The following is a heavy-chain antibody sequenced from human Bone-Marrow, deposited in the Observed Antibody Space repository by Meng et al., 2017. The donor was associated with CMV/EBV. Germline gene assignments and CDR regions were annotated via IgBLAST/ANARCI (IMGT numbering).Heavy chain of an antibody. V-gene: IGHV3-30*04. D-gene: IGHD2-21*01. Sequence: GGSLRLSCEASEFTFSTYAMHWVRQAPGKGLEWVAVISYDGSNEYYVDSVRGRFTISRDNSENTLFLQMTNLRADDTAIYYCVKGNFDYWGQGTRVTVYS. CDR2: ISYDGSNE. CDR3: VKGNFDY. J-gene: IGHJ4*02. CDR1: EFTFSTYA.